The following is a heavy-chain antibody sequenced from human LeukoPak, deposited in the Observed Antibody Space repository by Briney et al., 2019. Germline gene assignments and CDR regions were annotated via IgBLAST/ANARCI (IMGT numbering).Heavy chain of an antibody. CDR2: IIPIFGTA. CDR3: ARVSRVEYCSSTSCYTTGYFDY. CDR1: GGTFSSYA. D-gene: IGHD2-2*02. J-gene: IGHJ4*02. Sequence: SVKVSCKASGGTFSSYAISWVRQAPGRGLEWMGGIIPIFGTANYAQKFQGRVTITTDESTSTAHMELSSLRSEDTAVYYCARVSRVEYCSSTSCYTTGYFDYWGQGTLVTVSS. V-gene: IGHV1-69*05.